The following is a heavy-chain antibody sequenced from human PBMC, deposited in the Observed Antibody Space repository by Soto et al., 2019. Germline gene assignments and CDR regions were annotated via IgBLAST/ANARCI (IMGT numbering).Heavy chain of an antibody. CDR2: IYYSGST. CDR3: ARHPNYSSSSHFDY. CDR1: GGYISSYY. Sequence: SETLSLTCTVSGGYISSYYWSWIRKPPGKGLEWIGYIYYSGSTNYNPSLKSRVTISVDTSKNQFSLKLSSVTAADTAVYYCARHPNYSSSSHFDYWGQGTLVTVSS. J-gene: IGHJ4*02. V-gene: IGHV4-59*08. D-gene: IGHD6-6*01.